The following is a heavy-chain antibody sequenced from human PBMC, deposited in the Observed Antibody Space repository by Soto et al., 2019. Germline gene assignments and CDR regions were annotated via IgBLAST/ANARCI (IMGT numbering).Heavy chain of an antibody. Sequence: AAVKVSFKASRYTFIDYYMHWVRQAPGQGFEWMGRISPRSGGTNYAQKFQGRVTMTWDTSLNTAYMELSSLISEDTAVYYCARPPGYISDWYYFDLWGQGTLVTVSS. D-gene: IGHD3-9*01. CDR1: RYTFIDYY. CDR2: ISPRSGGT. V-gene: IGHV1-2*02. J-gene: IGHJ4*02. CDR3: ARPPGYISDWYYFDL.